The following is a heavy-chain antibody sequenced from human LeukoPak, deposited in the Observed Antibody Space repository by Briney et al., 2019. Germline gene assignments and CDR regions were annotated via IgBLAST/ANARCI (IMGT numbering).Heavy chain of an antibody. CDR2: IWYDGSNK. CDR1: GFTFSSYG. CDR3: ARGGYDLAYYYYYGMDV. D-gene: IGHD5-12*01. V-gene: IGHV3-33*01. J-gene: IGHJ6*02. Sequence: GRSLRLSCAASGFTFSSYGMHWVRQAPGEGLEWVAVIWYDGSNKYYADSVKGRFTISRDNSKNTLYLQMNSLRAEDTAVYYCARGGYDLAYYYYYGMDVWGQGTTVTVSS.